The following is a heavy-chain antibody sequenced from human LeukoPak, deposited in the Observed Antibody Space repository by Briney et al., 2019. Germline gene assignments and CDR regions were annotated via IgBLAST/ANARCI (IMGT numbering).Heavy chain of an antibody. V-gene: IGHV4-38-2*02. CDR1: GGSISSYY. Sequence: PSETLSLTCTVSGGSISSYYWGWIRQPPGKGLEWIGSIYHSGSTYYNPSLKSRVTISVDTSKDQFSLKLSSVTAADTAVYYCARDYLLGVVAASHDAFDIWGQGTMVTVSS. J-gene: IGHJ3*02. D-gene: IGHD2-15*01. CDR2: IYHSGST. CDR3: ARDYLLGVVAASHDAFDI.